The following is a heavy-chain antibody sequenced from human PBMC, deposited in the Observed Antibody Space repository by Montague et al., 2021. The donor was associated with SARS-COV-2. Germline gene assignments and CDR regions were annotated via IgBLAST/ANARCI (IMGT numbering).Heavy chain of an antibody. Sequence: SETLSLTCAFSDGSVSAYFWSWVRQLPGKGLEWIGQVDRSGTAHYSPSLQSRLTLSVDTSNKQVSLNLTSVTATDTATYYCARGRDSGTYFGTKYYFQYGLDGWGQGTTVTVS. CDR3: ARGRDSGTYFGTKYYFQYGLDG. CDR2: VDRSGTA. CDR1: DGSVSAYF. D-gene: IGHD3-10*01. V-gene: IGHV4-34*01. J-gene: IGHJ6*02.